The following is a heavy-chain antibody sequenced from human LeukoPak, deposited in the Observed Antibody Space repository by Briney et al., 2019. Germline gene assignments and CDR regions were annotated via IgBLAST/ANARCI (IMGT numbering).Heavy chain of an antibody. D-gene: IGHD5-12*01. CDR1: GGSISSGGYY. Sequence: PSQTLSLTCTVSGGSISSGGYYWSWIRQHPGKGLEWIGYIYYSGSTYYNPSLKSRVTISVDTSKNQFSLKLSSVTAADTAVYYCARAQVDNAQDLYYFDYWGQGTLVTVSS. CDR3: ARAQVDNAQDLYYFDY. J-gene: IGHJ4*02. V-gene: IGHV4-31*03. CDR2: IYYSGST.